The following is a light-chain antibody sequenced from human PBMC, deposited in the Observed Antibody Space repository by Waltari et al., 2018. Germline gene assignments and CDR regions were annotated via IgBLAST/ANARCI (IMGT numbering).Light chain of an antibody. J-gene: IGKJ1*01. CDR2: GSS. V-gene: IGKV3-20*01. CDR1: QNVGSSF. Sequence: SCRASQNVGSSFHSYYQQARDQAPRLLHYGSSSSAAGLPDWFSGGASTPYFTLTVSRLDPDDFAVYCYQRYGSSATFGQGTKVEIK. CDR3: QRYGSSAT.